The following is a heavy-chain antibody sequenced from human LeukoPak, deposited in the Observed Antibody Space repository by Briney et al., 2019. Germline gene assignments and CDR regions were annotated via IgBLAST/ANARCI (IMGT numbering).Heavy chain of an antibody. V-gene: IGHV4-59*08. CDR3: ARHGRWVGPAGY. D-gene: IGHD4-23*01. Sequence: SETLSLTCTVSGGSISNYYWSWIWQPPGKGLEWIGYIYHSGSTNYNPSLKSRVTISVDTSKNQFSLKLSSVTAADTAVYYCARHGRWVGPAGYWGQGTLVTVSS. CDR2: IYHSGST. CDR1: GGSISNYY. J-gene: IGHJ4*02.